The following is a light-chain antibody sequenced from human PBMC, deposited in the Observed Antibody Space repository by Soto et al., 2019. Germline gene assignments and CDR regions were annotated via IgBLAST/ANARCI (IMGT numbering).Light chain of an antibody. J-gene: IGKJ1*01. CDR3: QQRSNWPWT. Sequence: EIVLTQSPSTLSLSPGERATLSCRASQSVSSYLAWYQQKPGQAPRLLIYDASNRATGIPARFSVSGSGTDFTLTISSLEPDDFAVYYCQQRSNWPWTFGQGTRVEIK. CDR1: QSVSSY. CDR2: DAS. V-gene: IGKV3-11*01.